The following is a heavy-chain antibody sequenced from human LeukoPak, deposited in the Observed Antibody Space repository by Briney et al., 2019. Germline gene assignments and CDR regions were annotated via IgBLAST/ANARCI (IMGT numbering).Heavy chain of an antibody. D-gene: IGHD2-15*01. CDR2: ITASGGST. CDR1: GFTFSSYA. V-gene: IGHV3-23*01. Sequence: GGSLRLSCTASGFTFSSYALTWVRQAPGKGLEWVSAITASGGSTYYADSVKGRFTISRDNPKNTLYLQMNSLRAEDTAIYYCAKDQSCGGSCYWYFDLWGRGTLVTVSS. J-gene: IGHJ2*01. CDR3: AKDQSCGGSCYWYFDL.